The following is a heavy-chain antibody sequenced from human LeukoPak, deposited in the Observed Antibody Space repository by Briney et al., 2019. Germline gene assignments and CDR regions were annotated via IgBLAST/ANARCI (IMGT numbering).Heavy chain of an antibody. CDR2: FDPEDGET. D-gene: IGHD6-19*01. V-gene: IGHV1-24*01. Sequence: ASEKVSCKVSGYTLTELSMHWVRQAPGKGLEWMGGFDPEDGETIYAQKFQGRVTMTEDTSTDTAYMELSSLRSEDTAVYYCATVSIAQWLVRWFDPWGQGTLVTVSS. J-gene: IGHJ5*02. CDR1: GYTLTELS. CDR3: ATVSIAQWLVRWFDP.